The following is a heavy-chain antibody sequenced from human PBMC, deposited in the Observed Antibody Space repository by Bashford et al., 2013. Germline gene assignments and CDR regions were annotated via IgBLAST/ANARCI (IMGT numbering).Heavy chain of an antibody. CDR3: ARDGPVVGVWNAFDV. D-gene: IGHD1-26*01. CDR1: GYTFTAYY. Sequence: ASVKVSCKSSGYTFTAYYMHWVRQAPGQGLEWMGWINCNSGATKSSQNFQGRVTMTRDTSISTAYMELSSLRSDDTAVYFCARDGPVVGVWNAFDVVGQGTVVTVSS. CDR2: INCNSGAT. J-gene: IGHJ3*01. V-gene: IGHV1-2*02.